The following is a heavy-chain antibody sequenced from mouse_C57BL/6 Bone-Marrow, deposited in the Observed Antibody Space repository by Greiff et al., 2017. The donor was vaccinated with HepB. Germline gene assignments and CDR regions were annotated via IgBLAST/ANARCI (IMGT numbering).Heavy chain of an antibody. CDR1: GFTFSSYA. Sequence: EVKVVESGGGLVKPGGSLKLSCAASGFTFSSYAMSWVRQTPEKRLEWVATISDGGSYTYYPDNVKGRFTISRDNAKNNLYLQMSHLKSEDTAMYYCARYYSNYVEAMDYWGQGTSVTVSS. V-gene: IGHV5-4*03. CDR2: ISDGGSYT. D-gene: IGHD2-5*01. CDR3: ARYYSNYVEAMDY. J-gene: IGHJ4*01.